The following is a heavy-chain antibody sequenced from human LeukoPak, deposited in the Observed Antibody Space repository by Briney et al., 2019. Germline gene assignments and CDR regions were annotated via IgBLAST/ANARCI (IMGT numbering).Heavy chain of an antibody. D-gene: IGHD5-12*01. CDR1: GYTFTGYY. Sequence: ASVKVSCKASGYTFTGYYMHWVRQAPGQGLERMGWINPNSGGTNYAQKFQGWVTMTRDTSISTAYMELSRLRSDGTAVYYCARAGGYDYFDYWGQGTLVTVSS. V-gene: IGHV1-2*04. CDR3: ARAGGYDYFDY. J-gene: IGHJ4*02. CDR2: INPNSGGT.